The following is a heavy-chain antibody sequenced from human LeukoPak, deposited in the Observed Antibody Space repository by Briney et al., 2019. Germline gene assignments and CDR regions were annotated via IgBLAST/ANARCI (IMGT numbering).Heavy chain of an antibody. V-gene: IGHV3-13*01. CDR2: IGTAGDT. CDR3: TTGGYDSANGYYSLFDN. Sequence: GGSLRLSCAASGFTFSTYDMHWVRQGIGKGLEWVSGIGTAGDTYYPGSVKGRFTISRENAQNSLYLQMNSLRAGDTGVYYCTTGGYDSANGYYSLFDNWGQGTLVTVSS. D-gene: IGHD3-3*01. CDR1: GFTFSTYD. J-gene: IGHJ4*02.